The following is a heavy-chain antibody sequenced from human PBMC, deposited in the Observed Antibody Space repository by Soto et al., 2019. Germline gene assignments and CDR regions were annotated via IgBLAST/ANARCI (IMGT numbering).Heavy chain of an antibody. Sequence: GGSLRLSCAASGVTFSSYAMSWVRQAPGKGLEWVSAISGSGGSTYYADSVKGRFTISRDNPKNTLYLQMNSLRAEDTAVYYCAKDQAYGPFDYWAQGTRVPGSA. J-gene: IGHJ4*02. CDR3: AKDQAYGPFDY. V-gene: IGHV3-23*01. CDR1: GVTFSSYA. CDR2: ISGSGGST. D-gene: IGHD3-10*01.